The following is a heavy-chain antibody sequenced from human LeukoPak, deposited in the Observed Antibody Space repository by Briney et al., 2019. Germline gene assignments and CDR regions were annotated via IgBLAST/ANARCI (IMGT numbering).Heavy chain of an antibody. CDR3: ARDAGATAY. V-gene: IGHV4-59*13. CDR1: GVSISTDY. Sequence: SETLSLTCTVSGVSISTDYWTWVRQSPGKGLEWIGYIHYSGSTSYNPSLKSRVTISVDTSKNQFSLKLTSVTSADTAVYYCARDAGATAYWGQGALVTVFS. J-gene: IGHJ4*02. CDR2: IHYSGST. D-gene: IGHD4/OR15-4a*01.